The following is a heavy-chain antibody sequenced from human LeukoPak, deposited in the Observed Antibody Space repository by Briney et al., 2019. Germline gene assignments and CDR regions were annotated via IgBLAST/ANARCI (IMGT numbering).Heavy chain of an antibody. CDR2: IYSDGTI. V-gene: IGHV4-4*07. D-gene: IGHD4/OR15-4a*01. CDR1: GGSISRYY. CDR3: ARRAGAYSHPYDY. Sequence: PSETLSLTCTVSGGSISRYYWSWIRQPAGKGLEWIGRIYSDGTITYNPSLQSRLTMSIDTSKNQFSLKLSFVTAADTAVYYCARRAGAYSHPYDYWGQGTLVTVSS. J-gene: IGHJ4*02.